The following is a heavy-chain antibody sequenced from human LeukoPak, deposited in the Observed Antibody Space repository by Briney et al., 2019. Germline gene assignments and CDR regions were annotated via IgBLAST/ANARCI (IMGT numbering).Heavy chain of an antibody. CDR3: AKYGYSYGGNYYGLDV. CDR1: GSTFIYYY. V-gene: IGHV3-23*05. D-gene: IGHD5-18*01. CDR2: IFIGGYT. Sequence: GGSLRLSCAASGSTFIYYYMHWVRHAIGKGLEWVSAIFIGGYTHYSGSVKGRFTISRDNSKNTLYLQMNSLRAEDTAVYYCAKYGYSYGGNYYGLDVWGQGTTVTVSS. J-gene: IGHJ6*02.